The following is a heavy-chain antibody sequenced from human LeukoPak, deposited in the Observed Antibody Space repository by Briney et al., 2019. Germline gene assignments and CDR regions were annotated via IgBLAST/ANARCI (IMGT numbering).Heavy chain of an antibody. CDR3: ARDHLLWNWFDP. CDR2: IYTSVST. D-gene: IGHD2/OR15-2a*01. J-gene: IGHJ5*02. CDR1: GGSISSYY. V-gene: IGHV4-4*07. Sequence: SETLSLTCTVSGGSISSYYWSWIRQPAGKGLEWIGRIYTSVSTNYNPSLKSRVTMSVDTSKNQFSLKLSSVTAADTAVYYCARDHLLWNWFDPWGQGTLVTVSS.